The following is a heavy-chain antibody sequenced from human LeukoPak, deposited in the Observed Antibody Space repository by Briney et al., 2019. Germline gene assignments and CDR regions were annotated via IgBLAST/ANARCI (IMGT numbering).Heavy chain of an antibody. D-gene: IGHD3-3*01. CDR2: INHSGST. Sequence: SETLSLTCTVSGGSISSYYWSWIRQPPGKGLEWIGEINHSGSTNYNPSLKSRVTISVDTSKNQFSLKLSSVTAADTAVYYCARGRGNYDFWSGYYFYFDYWGQGTLVTVSS. V-gene: IGHV4-34*01. J-gene: IGHJ4*02. CDR3: ARGRGNYDFWSGYYFYFDY. CDR1: GGSISSYY.